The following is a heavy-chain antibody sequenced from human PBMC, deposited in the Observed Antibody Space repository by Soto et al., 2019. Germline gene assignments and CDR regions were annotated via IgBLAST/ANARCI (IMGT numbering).Heavy chain of an antibody. Sequence: GGSLRLSCAASGFTFSSYAMSWVRQAPGKGLEWVSAISGSSSYIYYADSVKGRFTISRDNAKNSLYLQMNSLRAEDTAVYYCARVPAATTRTPYYYYYYMDVWGKGTTVTVSS. CDR2: ISGSSSYI. V-gene: IGHV3-21*01. J-gene: IGHJ6*03. CDR1: GFTFSSYA. D-gene: IGHD2-2*01. CDR3: ARVPAATTRTPYYYYYYMDV.